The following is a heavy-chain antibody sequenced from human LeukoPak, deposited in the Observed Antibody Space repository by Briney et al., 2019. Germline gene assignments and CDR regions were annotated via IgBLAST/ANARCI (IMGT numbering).Heavy chain of an antibody. V-gene: IGHV3-21*01. CDR3: ASGDCDYSRCYGRSDA. D-gene: IGHD3-22*01. J-gene: IGHJ5*02. CDR2: ISRITGYT. CDR1: GFGFNYYC. Sequence: GGSLRLSCVASGFGFNYYCMNWVRQAPGKGLEWIASISRITGYTYYADSVKGRVTMPEDNTRNTLYMELNGLRAEETDISYCASGDCDYSRCYGRSDAWGQGTLVTV.